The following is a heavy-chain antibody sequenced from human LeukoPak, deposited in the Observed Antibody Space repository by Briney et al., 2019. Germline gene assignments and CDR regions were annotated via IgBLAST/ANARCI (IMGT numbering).Heavy chain of an antibody. Sequence: GGSLRLSCVASGFTFSNYWMSWVRQAPGKGLEWVANIKQDESRTYYMDSVKGRFTISRDNAKNSLYLQMNSLRAEDTAVYYCASDASLYRDGDTWYWAFDFWGQGTLLTVSS. CDR2: IKQDESRT. CDR1: GFTFSNYW. D-gene: IGHD2-21*02. V-gene: IGHV3-7*01. J-gene: IGHJ4*02. CDR3: ASDASLYRDGDTWYWAFDF.